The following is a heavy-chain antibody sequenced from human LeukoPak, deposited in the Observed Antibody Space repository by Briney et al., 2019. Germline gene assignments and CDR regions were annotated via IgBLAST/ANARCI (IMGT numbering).Heavy chain of an antibody. J-gene: IGHJ4*02. CDR1: GSTLSKIS. CDR2: VGHEDGTT. D-gene: IGHD3-22*01. CDR3: ATGAIVFDY. V-gene: IGHV1-24*01. Sequence: GASARVSCEVSGSTLSKISIDWVRQAPGKGPEWMGSVGHEDGTTIHAQKFQGRFNMTVDTATDTAYMEMSSLMSEDTAIYYCATGAIVFDYWGQGTLVTVSS.